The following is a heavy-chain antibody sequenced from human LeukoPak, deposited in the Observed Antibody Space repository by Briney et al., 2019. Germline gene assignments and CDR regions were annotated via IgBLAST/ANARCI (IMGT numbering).Heavy chain of an antibody. CDR3: ARFWDWLVMGYYYGMDA. J-gene: IGHJ6*02. V-gene: IGHV3-11*01. CDR2: ISSSGSTI. D-gene: IGHD6-19*01. CDR1: GFTFSDYY. Sequence: GGSLSPSCAASGFTFSDYYMSWIRQPPGEGLEWVAYISSSGSTIYYADSVKGRSTISRDNAKYSLNLQMNSLRAKDTAVYYCARFWDWLVMGYYYGMDAWGQGTTVTVSS.